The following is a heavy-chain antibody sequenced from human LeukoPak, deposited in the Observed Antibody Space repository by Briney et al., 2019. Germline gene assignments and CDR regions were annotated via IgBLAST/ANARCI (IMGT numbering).Heavy chain of an antibody. D-gene: IGHD3-22*01. CDR1: GGSISSYY. J-gene: IGHJ3*02. Sequence: SETLSLTCTVSGGSISSYYWSWIRQPAGKGLEWIGRIYTSGSTNYNPSLKSRVTMSVDTSKNQFSLKLSSVTAADTAVYYCARRRSYDSSGYHDLDAFDIWGQGTMVTVSS. V-gene: IGHV4-4*07. CDR3: ARRRSYDSSGYHDLDAFDI. CDR2: IYTSGST.